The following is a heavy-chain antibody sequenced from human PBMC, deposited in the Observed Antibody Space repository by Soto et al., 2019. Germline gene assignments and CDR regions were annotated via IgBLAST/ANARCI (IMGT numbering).Heavy chain of an antibody. V-gene: IGHV3-30-3*01. J-gene: IGHJ6*02. CDR3: AREKAGGAAANYGMDV. D-gene: IGHD6-13*01. CDR1: GFTFSSYA. Sequence: QVQLVESGGGVVQPGRSLRLSCAASGFTFSSYAMHWVRQAPGKGLEWVAVISYDGSNKYYADSVKGRFTISRDNSKNTLYLQMNSLRAKDTAVYYCAREKAGGAAANYGMDVWGQGTTVTVSS. CDR2: ISYDGSNK.